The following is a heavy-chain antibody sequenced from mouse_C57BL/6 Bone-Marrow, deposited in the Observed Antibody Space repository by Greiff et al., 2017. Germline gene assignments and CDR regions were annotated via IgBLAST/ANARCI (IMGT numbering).Heavy chain of an antibody. CDR2: IYPGGGYT. J-gene: IGHJ2*01. CDR1: GYTFTNYW. CDR3: ARGGYDYGSFDY. V-gene: IGHV1-63*01. D-gene: IGHD2-4*01. Sequence: VQLQESGAELVRPGTSVKMSCKASGYTFTNYWIGWAKQRPGHGLEWIGDIYPGGGYTNYNEKFKGKATLTADKSSSTAYMQFSSLTSEDSAIYYCARGGYDYGSFDYWGQGTTLTVSS.